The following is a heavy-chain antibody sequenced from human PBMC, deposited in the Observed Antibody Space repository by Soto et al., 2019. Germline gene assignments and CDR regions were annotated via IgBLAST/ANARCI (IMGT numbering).Heavy chain of an antibody. V-gene: IGHV1-3*01. CDR1: GYTFTSYA. D-gene: IGHD3-9*01. CDR3: ARDLSQLRYFDWFVGGAFDI. CDR2: INAGNGNT. Sequence: ASVKVSCKASGYTFTSYAMHWVRQAPGQRLEWMGWINAGNGNTKYSQKFQGRVTITRDTSASTAYMELSSLRSEDTAVYYCARDLSQLRYFDWFVGGAFDIWGQGTMVTVSS. J-gene: IGHJ3*02.